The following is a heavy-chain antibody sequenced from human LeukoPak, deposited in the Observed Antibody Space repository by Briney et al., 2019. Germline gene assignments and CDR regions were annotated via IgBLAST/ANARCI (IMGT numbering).Heavy chain of an antibody. Sequence: PSETLSLTCTVSGGSISSSSYYWGWIRQPPGKGLEWIGSIYYSGSTYYNPSLKSRVTISVDTSKNQFSLKLSSVTAADTAVYYCARTVLSSSKAFDIWGQGTMVTVSS. CDR3: ARTVLSSSKAFDI. CDR2: IYYSGST. V-gene: IGHV4-39*07. CDR1: GGSISSSSYY. J-gene: IGHJ3*02. D-gene: IGHD6-13*01.